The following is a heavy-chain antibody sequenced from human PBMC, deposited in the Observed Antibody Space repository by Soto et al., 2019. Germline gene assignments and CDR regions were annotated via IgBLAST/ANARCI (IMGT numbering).Heavy chain of an antibody. Sequence: QVQLMQSGAEVKKPGSSVKVSCKASGGTFSSYAISWVRQAPGQGLEWMGGIIPIFGTANYAQKFQGRVTITADESTSTAYMELSSLRSEDTAVYYCARVVGPIVVVTAPYYGMDVWGQGTTVTVSS. V-gene: IGHV1-69*12. CDR1: GGTFSSYA. J-gene: IGHJ6*02. D-gene: IGHD2-21*02. CDR2: IIPIFGTA. CDR3: ARVVGPIVVVTAPYYGMDV.